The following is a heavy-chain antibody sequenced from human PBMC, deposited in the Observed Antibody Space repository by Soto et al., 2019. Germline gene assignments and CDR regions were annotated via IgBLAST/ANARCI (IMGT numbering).Heavy chain of an antibody. CDR3: AKDIDWWLSYI. CDR1: GFTFSSYG. Sequence: QVQLVESGGGVVQPGRSLRLSCAASGFTFSSYGMHWVRQAPGKGLEWVAVISYDGSNKYYADSVKGRFTISRDNSKNTLYLQMNSLRAEDTAVYYCAKDIDWWLSYIWGQGTMVTVSS. D-gene: IGHD2-15*01. CDR2: ISYDGSNK. J-gene: IGHJ3*02. V-gene: IGHV3-30*18.